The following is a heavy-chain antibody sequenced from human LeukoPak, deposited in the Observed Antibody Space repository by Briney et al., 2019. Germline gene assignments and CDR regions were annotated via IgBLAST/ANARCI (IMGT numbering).Heavy chain of an antibody. CDR2: ISTSSSYI. Sequence: GGSLRLSCSASGFTFSRYCISWVRQAPGKGLEWVSSISTSSSYIYFADSVKGRFTISRDNAKNSLYLQMNSLRAEDTAVYYCARAVWSHPAGSAFDIWGQGTMVTVSS. D-gene: IGHD3-16*01. V-gene: IGHV3-21*01. J-gene: IGHJ3*02. CDR1: GFTFSRYC. CDR3: ARAVWSHPAGSAFDI.